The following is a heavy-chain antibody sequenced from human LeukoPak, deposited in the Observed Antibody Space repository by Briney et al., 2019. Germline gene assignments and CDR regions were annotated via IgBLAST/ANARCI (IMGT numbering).Heavy chain of an antibody. CDR3: AKGGRDGYISYFDY. Sequence: GGPLRLSCAASGFTFSSYAMSWVRQAPGKGLEWVSAISGSGGSTYYADSVKGRFTISRDNSKNTLYLQMNSLRAEDTAVYYCAKGGRDGYISYFDYWGQGTLVTVSS. J-gene: IGHJ4*02. D-gene: IGHD5-24*01. V-gene: IGHV3-23*01. CDR2: ISGSGGST. CDR1: GFTFSSYA.